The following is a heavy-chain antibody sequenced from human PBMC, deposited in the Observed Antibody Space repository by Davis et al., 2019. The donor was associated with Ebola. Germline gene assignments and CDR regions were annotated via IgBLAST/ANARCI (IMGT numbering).Heavy chain of an antibody. V-gene: IGHV3-74*01. J-gene: IGHJ6*04. CDR2: IKSDGSTT. Sequence: GESLKISCAASGFSFSSYWMHWVRQAPGKGLVWVSNIKSDGSTTNYADSVKGRFTISSDNAKNTLYLQMNNLRAEDTAVYYCVRGWLRGGMDVWGKGTTVTVSS. CDR1: GFSFSSYW. D-gene: IGHD5-12*01. CDR3: VRGWLRGGMDV.